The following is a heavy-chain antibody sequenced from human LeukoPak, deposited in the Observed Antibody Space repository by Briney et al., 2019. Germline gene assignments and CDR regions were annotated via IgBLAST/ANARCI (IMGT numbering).Heavy chain of an antibody. CDR1: GGSISSYY. V-gene: IGHV4-59*01. J-gene: IGHJ4*02. CDR2: IYYSGST. D-gene: IGHD6-19*01. Sequence: PSETLSLTCTVSGGSISSYYWSWIRQPPGKGLEWIGYIYYSGSTNYNPSLKSRDTISVDTSKNQFSLKLSSVTAADTAVYYCARERPLIAVAGTYFDYWGQGTLVTVSS. CDR3: ARERPLIAVAGTYFDY.